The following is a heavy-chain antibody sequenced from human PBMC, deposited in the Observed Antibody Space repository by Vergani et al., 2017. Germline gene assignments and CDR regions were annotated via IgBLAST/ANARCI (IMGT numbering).Heavy chain of an antibody. D-gene: IGHD3-22*01. CDR3: AGGSGSSDAFDI. V-gene: IGHV3-48*03. CDR2: ISSSGSTI. Sequence: EVQLVESGGGLVQPGGSLRLSCAASGFTFSSYAMHWVRQAPGKGLEWVSYISSSGSTIYYADSVKGRFTISRDNAKNSLYLQMNSLRAEDTAVYYCAGGSGSSDAFDIWGEGTMVTVSS. J-gene: IGHJ3*02. CDR1: GFTFSSYA.